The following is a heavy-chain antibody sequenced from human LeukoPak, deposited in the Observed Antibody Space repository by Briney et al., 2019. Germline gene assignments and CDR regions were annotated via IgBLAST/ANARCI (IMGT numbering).Heavy chain of an antibody. CDR2: INPSGGST. J-gene: IGHJ6*02. CDR3: ARDATVVKPYYYYGMDV. CDR1: GYTFTSYY. V-gene: IGHV1-46*01. Sequence: ASVKVSCKASGYTFTSYYMHWVRQASGQGLEWMGIINPSGGSTSYAQKFQGRVTMTRDTSTSTVYMELSSLRSEDTAVYYCARDATVVKPYYYYGMDVWGQGTTVTVSS. D-gene: IGHD4-23*01.